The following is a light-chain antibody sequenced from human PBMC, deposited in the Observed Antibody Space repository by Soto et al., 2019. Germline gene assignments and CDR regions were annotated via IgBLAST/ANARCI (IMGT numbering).Light chain of an antibody. CDR1: QSVSSW. V-gene: IGKV1-5*01. CDR3: QQYNSYPWT. J-gene: IGKJ1*01. Sequence: DIQMTQSPSTLSASVGDRVTITCRASQSVSSWLAWYRQKPGEAPMLLIYDASTLASGVPSRFSGSGSGTEFTLTISSLQPYDFATYYCQQYNSYPWTFGQGTKVEIK. CDR2: DAS.